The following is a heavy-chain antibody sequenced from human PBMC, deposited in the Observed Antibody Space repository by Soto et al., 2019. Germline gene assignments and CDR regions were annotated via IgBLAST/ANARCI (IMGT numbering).Heavy chain of an antibody. V-gene: IGHV4-59*01. CDR3: ARAPRLYYFDY. CDR2: IYNSGTT. CDR1: GGSISSYY. D-gene: IGHD3-22*01. Sequence: PSETLSLTCTVSGGSISSYYWCWIRQPPGKGLEWIGYIYNSGTTDYNPSLKSRVTISVDTSKNQFSLKVNSVTAADTAVYYCARAPRLYYFDYWGQGTLVTVSS. J-gene: IGHJ4*02.